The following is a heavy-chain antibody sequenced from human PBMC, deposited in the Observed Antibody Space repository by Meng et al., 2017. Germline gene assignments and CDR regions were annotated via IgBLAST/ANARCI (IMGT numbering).Heavy chain of an antibody. CDR2: IYHSGST. Sequence: LQDQCPVLLNPPRLLSLPCADFGGSISSSNWWSWVRQPLGKGLEWIGEIYHSGSTNYNPSLKSRVTISVDKSKNQFSLKLSSVTAADTAVYYCARWSIYCSGGSCYSFDYWGQGTLVTVSS. J-gene: IGHJ4*02. V-gene: IGHV4-4*03. CDR1: GGSISSSNW. D-gene: IGHD2-15*01. CDR3: ARWSIYCSGGSCYSFDY.